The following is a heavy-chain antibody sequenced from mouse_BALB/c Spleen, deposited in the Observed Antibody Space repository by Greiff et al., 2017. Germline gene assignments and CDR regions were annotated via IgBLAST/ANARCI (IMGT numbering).Heavy chain of an antibody. CDR3: ARRGNYETMDY. J-gene: IGHJ4*01. CDR2: ISNGGGST. D-gene: IGHD2-1*01. Sequence: EVQVVESGGGLVQPGGSLKLSCAASGFTFSSYTMSWVRQTPEKRLEWVAYISNGGGSTYYPDTVKGRFTISRDNAKNTLYLQMSSLKSEDTAMYYCARRGNYETMDYWGQGTSVTVSS. V-gene: IGHV5-12-2*01. CDR1: GFTFSSYT.